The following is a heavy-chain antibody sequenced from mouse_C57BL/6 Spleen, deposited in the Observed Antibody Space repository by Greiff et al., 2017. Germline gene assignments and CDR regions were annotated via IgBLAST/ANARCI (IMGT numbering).Heavy chain of an antibody. D-gene: IGHD1-1*01. CDR3: ARNYGSSLYYFDY. V-gene: IGHV1-19*01. J-gene: IGHJ2*01. Sequence: EVQLQQSGPVLVKPGASVKMSCKASGYTFTDYYMNWVKQSHGKSLEWIGVINPYNGGTSYNQKFKGKATLIVDKSYSTAYMELNSLTSEDSAVYYCARNYGSSLYYFDYWGQGTTLTVSS. CDR2: INPYNGGT. CDR1: GYTFTDYY.